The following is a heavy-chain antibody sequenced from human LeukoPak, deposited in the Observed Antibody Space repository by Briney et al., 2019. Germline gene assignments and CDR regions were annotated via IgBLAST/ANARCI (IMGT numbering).Heavy chain of an antibody. J-gene: IGHJ4*02. D-gene: IGHD1-1*01. CDR2: IYSGGST. V-gene: IGHV3-53*01. CDR1: GFTVSNNY. CDR3: ARDPGPNWS. Sequence: GGSLRLSCAASGFTVSNNYMNWVRQAPGKGLEWVSLIYSGGSTHYADSVKGRFTISRDNSKNTLYLQMNSLRAEDTAVYYCARDPGPNWSRGRGTLVTVSS.